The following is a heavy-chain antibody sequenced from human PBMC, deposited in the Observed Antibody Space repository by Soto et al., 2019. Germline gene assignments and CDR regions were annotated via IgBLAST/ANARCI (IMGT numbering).Heavy chain of an antibody. V-gene: IGHV1-18*04. CDR1: GYTFTNHG. D-gene: IGHD3-16*01. Sequence: ASVKVSCKTSGYTFTNHGINWVRQAPGQGLEWMGWINPYNANTNYAQKLQGRVTMTTDTSTSTAYMGLRSLTSDDTAVYSCARDRVAGIWGDAFDIWGQGTTVTVSS. CDR3: ARDRVAGIWGDAFDI. J-gene: IGHJ3*02. CDR2: INPYNANT.